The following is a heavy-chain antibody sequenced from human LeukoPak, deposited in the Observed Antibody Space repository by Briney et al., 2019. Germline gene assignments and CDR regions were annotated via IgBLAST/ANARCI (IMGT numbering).Heavy chain of an antibody. CDR2: IYYSGST. CDR1: GGSISSSSYY. Sequence: PSETLSLTCTVSGGSISSSSYYWGWIRQPPGKGLEWIGSIYYSGSTYYNPSLKSRVTISVDTSKNHFSLKLSSVTAADTAVYYCARGRTIMITFGGVIADYWGQGTLVTVSS. V-gene: IGHV4-39*02. J-gene: IGHJ4*02. D-gene: IGHD3-16*02. CDR3: ARGRTIMITFGGVIADY.